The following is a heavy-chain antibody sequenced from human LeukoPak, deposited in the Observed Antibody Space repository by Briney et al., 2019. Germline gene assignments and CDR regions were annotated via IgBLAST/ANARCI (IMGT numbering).Heavy chain of an antibody. J-gene: IGHJ4*02. CDR3: ARHFTVGGNYYFGH. D-gene: IGHD3-10*01. CDR1: SDSIPIPY. V-gene: IGHV4-59*08. Sequence: PSETLSLTCTVSSDSIPIPYWSWIRQSPGQRLEWIAYISHTGSTRYNPSLQSRVAVSIDTSKNEFSLKLTSVTAADTAVYYCARHFTVGGNYYFGHWDQGTPATVSS. CDR2: ISHTGST.